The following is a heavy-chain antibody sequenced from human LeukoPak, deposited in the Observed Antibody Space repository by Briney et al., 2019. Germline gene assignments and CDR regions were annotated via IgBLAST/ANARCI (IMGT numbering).Heavy chain of an antibody. V-gene: IGHV3-48*03. D-gene: IGHD3-10*01. Sequence: GGSLRVSCAASGLTFNSYEMNWVRQALGKGLEWVSYISTSGTTIYHADSVKGRFTISRDNAKNSLYLQMNSLRAEDTAVYYCARARGPVYYSGMDVWGQGTTVTVSS. J-gene: IGHJ6*02. CDR3: ARARGPVYYSGMDV. CDR1: GLTFNSYE. CDR2: ISTSGTTI.